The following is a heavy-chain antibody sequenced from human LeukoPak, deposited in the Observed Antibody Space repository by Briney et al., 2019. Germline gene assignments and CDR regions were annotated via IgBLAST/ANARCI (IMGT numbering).Heavy chain of an antibody. CDR2: IWYDGSNK. D-gene: IGHD5-18*01. CDR1: GFTFSSYG. J-gene: IGHJ4*02. CDR3: ARERGYSQKHFDY. V-gene: IGHV3-33*01. Sequence: GRPLRLSCAASGFTFSSYGMHWVRQAPGKGLEWVAVIWYDGSNKYYADSVKGRFTISRDNSKNTLYLQMNSLRAEDTAVYYCARERGYSQKHFDYWGQGTLVTVSS.